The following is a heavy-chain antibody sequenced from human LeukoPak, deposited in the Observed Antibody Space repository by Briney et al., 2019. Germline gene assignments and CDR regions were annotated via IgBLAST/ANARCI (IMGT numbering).Heavy chain of an antibody. CDR2: ISSSGSTI. Sequence: GGSLRLSCAASGFTFSSYNMNWVRQAPGKGLEWISYISSSGSTIYYVDSVKGRFTISRDNARNSLYLQMNSLRAEDTAVYYCARGPRYYYDSSGCTKYWGQGTLVTVSS. J-gene: IGHJ4*02. CDR3: ARGPRYYYDSSGCTKY. D-gene: IGHD3-22*01. V-gene: IGHV3-48*01. CDR1: GFTFSSYN.